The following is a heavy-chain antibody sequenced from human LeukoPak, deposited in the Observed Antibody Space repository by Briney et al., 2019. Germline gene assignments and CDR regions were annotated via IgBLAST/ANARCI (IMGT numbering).Heavy chain of an antibody. CDR1: GYTFTDYG. D-gene: IGHD2-21*02. V-gene: IGHV1-18*01. Sequence: ASVKVSCKASGYTFTDYGVSWVRQTPGQGLQWMGWIDIYNGNTNYAQNFQGRVTMTTDTSTSTAYMELRSLRSDDTAVYYCARGGIVVVTANFDYWGQGTLVTVSS. CDR2: IDIYNGNT. CDR3: ARGGIVVVTANFDY. J-gene: IGHJ4*02.